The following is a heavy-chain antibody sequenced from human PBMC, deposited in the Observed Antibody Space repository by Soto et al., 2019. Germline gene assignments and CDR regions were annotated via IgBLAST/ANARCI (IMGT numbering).Heavy chain of an antibody. CDR2: ILYDGSNK. V-gene: IGHV3-33*01. Sequence: QAQLVESGGGVVQPGRSLRLSCAASGFIFSTYGMHWVRQAPGKGLQWVAVILYDGSNKYYADSVKGRFSISRDKFKNTLYLQVNSLRAEDTAVYYCAREAEDFYGLDVWGQGTTVTVSS. D-gene: IGHD2-15*01. CDR3: AREAEDFYGLDV. CDR1: GFIFSTYG. J-gene: IGHJ6*02.